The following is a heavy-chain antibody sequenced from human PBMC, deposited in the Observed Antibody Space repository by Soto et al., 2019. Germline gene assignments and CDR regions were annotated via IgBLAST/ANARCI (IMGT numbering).Heavy chain of an antibody. D-gene: IGHD2-21*02. CDR2: IYWDDDK. J-gene: IGHJ6*02. CDR3: THSRCGGDCLQSYSSHYYFGMDV. V-gene: IGHV2-5*02. Sequence: QITLMESGPTLVKPTQTLTLTCTFSGFSLSTGGVGVGWIRQPPGKALEWLALIYWDDDKRYSPSLRSRLTSTKDTSKNQVVLTMTNMDPEEPARYYCTHSRCGGDCLQSYSSHYYFGMDVWGQGTTVTVSS. CDR1: GFSLSTGGVG.